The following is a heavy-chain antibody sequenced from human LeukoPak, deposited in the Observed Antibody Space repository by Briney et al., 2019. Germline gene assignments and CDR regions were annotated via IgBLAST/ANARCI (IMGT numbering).Heavy chain of an antibody. CDR2: IWNGGSNK. Sequence: GGSLRLSCAASGFTFSSYRMHWVRHAPGKGLERVSDIWNGGSNKYCTDSVEGGFTLSRDNPKNTVYLQMNSLRAEDTRMYLFARPSTHYDLWIGSPTNYYMDVWGKGTTVTVSS. CDR1: GFTFSSYR. J-gene: IGHJ6*03. D-gene: IGHD3-3*01. V-gene: IGHV3-33*01. CDR3: ARPSTHYDLWIGSPTNYYMDV.